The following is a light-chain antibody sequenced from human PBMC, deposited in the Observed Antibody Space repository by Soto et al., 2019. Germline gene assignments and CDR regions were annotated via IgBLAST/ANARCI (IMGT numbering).Light chain of an antibody. J-gene: IGKJ1*01. CDR2: EAS. CDR3: QQSHNWPRT. CDR1: RSVTTF. V-gene: IGKV3-11*01. Sequence: EIVLTQSPGTLSLSPGDRATLSCRASRSVTTFLAWYQQRPGQAPRPLISEASNRAAGIPARFSGSGSGTDFTLTTSSLEPEDFAVYYCQQSHNWPRTFGQGTKVDIK.